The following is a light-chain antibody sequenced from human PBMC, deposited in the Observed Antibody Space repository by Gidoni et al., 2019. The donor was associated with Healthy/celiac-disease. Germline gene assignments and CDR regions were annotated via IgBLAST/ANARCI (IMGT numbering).Light chain of an antibody. J-gene: IGLJ2*01. V-gene: IGLV2-14*01. CDR1: SSDVGGYNY. Sequence: QSALTQPASVSGSPGQSITISCTGTSSDVGGYNYVSWYQQHPGTAPKLMIYDVSNRPSGVSNRFSGSTSGNTASLTISGLQADDEADYYCSSYTSSSTLVFGGGTKLTVL. CDR3: SSYTSSSTLV. CDR2: DVS.